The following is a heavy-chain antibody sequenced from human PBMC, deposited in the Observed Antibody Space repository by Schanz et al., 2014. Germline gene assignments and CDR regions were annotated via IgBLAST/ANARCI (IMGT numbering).Heavy chain of an antibody. J-gene: IGHJ3*02. Sequence: VQLVESGGGLVQPGRSLRLSCAASGFSFSTYAMHWVRQAPGKGLEWVAVILYDGSKTYYADSVKGRFTISRDNSKNTLSLQMNSLRAEDTAVYYCAREEGYGYGPGAFDIWGQGTMXTVSS. V-gene: IGHV3-30*04. CDR1: GFSFSTYA. D-gene: IGHD5-18*01. CDR2: ILYDGSKT. CDR3: AREEGYGYGPGAFDI.